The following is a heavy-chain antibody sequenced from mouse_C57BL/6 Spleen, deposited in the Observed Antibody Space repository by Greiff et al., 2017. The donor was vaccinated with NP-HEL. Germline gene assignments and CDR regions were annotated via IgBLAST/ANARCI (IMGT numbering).Heavy chain of an antibody. CDR1: GYTFTNYW. CDR3: ARGGFYYGSSCAMDY. CDR2: IYPGGGYT. Sequence: QVQLKQSGAELVRPGTSVKMSCKASGYTFTNYWIGWAKQRPGHGLEWIGDIYPGGGYTNYNEKFKGKATLTADKSSSTAYMQFSSLTSEDSAIYYCARGGFYYGSSCAMDYWGQGTSVTVSS. D-gene: IGHD1-1*01. V-gene: IGHV1-63*01. J-gene: IGHJ4*01.